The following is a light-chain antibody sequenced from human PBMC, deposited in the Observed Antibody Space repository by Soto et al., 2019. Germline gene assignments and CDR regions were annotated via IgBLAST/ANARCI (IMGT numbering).Light chain of an antibody. J-gene: IGLJ3*02. CDR2: EVT. CDR1: SSDVGTYNL. Sequence: QSALTQPASVSGSPGQSITISCTGTSSDVGTYNLVSWYQQHPGKAPKLIIYEVTKRPSGVSKRFSGSKSGNTASLTISGLQAGEEADYSRCSHPASGTFEWVFGGGTKLTVL. CDR3: CSHPASGTFEWV. V-gene: IGLV2-23*02.